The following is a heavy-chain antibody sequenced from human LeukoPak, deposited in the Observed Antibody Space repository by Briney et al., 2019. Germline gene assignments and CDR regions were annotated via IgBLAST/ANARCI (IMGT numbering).Heavy chain of an antibody. CDR2: ISGSGGST. CDR3: AKESQGAFDI. Sequence: PGGSLRLSCAACGVTFSSYAMSWVRQAPGKGLEWVSPISGSGGSTYYADSVKGRFTISRDNSKNTLYLQMNSLRAEDTAVYYCAKESQGAFDIWGQGTMVTVSS. J-gene: IGHJ3*02. V-gene: IGHV3-23*01. CDR1: GVTFSSYA.